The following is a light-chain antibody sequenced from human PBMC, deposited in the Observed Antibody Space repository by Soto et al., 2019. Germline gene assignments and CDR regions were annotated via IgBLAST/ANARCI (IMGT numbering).Light chain of an antibody. J-gene: IGLJ2*01. CDR1: RSNIGAGYD. V-gene: IGLV1-40*01. CDR3: QSYDSSLNVV. Sequence: QSVLTQPPSVSGAPGQRITIACTGSRSNIGAGYDVHWYQQLPGTAPKLLIYGNSNRPSGVPDRFSGSKSGTSASLAITGLQAEDEAYYYCQSYDSSLNVVFGGGTKVTVL. CDR2: GNS.